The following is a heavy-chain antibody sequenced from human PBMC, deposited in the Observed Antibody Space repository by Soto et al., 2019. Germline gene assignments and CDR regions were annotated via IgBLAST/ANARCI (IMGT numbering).Heavy chain of an antibody. V-gene: IGHV4-30-4*01. CDR1: GGSISSGDYY. Sequence: SETLSLTCTVSGGSISSGDYYWSWIRQPPGKGLEWIGYIYYSGSTYYNPSLKSRVTISVDTSKNQFSLKLSSVTAADTAVYYCARDKGSGYYGYFQHWGQGTLVTVSS. CDR3: ARDKGSGYYGYFQH. J-gene: IGHJ1*01. D-gene: IGHD3-22*01. CDR2: IYYSGST.